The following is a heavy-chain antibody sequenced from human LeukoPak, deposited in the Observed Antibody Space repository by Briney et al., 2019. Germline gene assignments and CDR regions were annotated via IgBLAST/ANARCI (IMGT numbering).Heavy chain of an antibody. CDR3: AREKWELRRGWFDP. Sequence: ASVKASCKASGYTFTSYEINWVRQAPGHRLEWMGWITAYNGNTNYALKLQGRVTMTTVTSTSTGYMELRSLRSDDTAVYYCAREKWELRRGWFDPWGQGTLVTVSS. CDR2: ITAYNGNT. CDR1: GYTFTSYE. V-gene: IGHV1-18*01. D-gene: IGHD1-26*01. J-gene: IGHJ5*02.